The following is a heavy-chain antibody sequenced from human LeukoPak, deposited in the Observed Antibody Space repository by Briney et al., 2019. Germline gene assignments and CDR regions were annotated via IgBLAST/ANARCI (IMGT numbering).Heavy chain of an antibody. CDR3: ARQLFISTSFYHIFDF. CDR2: IHSDDST. V-gene: IGHV3-66*04. Sequence: GGSLRLSCAASGFTVSSNYISWVRQAPGKGLEWVSVIHSDDSTYYADSVKDRFTISRDNSRNTLYLQMNSLRAEDTAVYYCARQLFISTSFYHIFDFWGQGTLVTVSS. J-gene: IGHJ4*02. CDR1: GFTVSSNY. D-gene: IGHD2/OR15-2a*01.